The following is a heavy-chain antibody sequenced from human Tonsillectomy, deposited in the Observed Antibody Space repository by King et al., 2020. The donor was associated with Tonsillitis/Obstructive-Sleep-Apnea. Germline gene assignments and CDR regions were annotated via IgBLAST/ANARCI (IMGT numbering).Heavy chain of an antibody. J-gene: IGHJ4*02. Sequence: QLVQSGAEVKTTGASLKVSCKASGYTFPMDYIHWVRQARGQGVEWMGIINPIPGIKTYAKKFKGRVTMTTDTSASTVYLELSSLRSEDTAVYYCARDDVVGRYIDSWGQGTLVTVSS. CDR3: ARDDVVGRYIDS. CDR1: GYTFPMDY. D-gene: IGHD1-14*01. V-gene: IGHV1-46*01. CDR2: INPIPGIK.